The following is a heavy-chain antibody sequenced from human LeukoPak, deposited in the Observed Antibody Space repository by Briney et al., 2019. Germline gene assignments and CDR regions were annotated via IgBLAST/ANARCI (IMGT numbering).Heavy chain of an antibody. CDR3: ARVKLGFDWLLYLDL. D-gene: IGHD3-9*01. CDR2: IYYSGST. CDR1: GGSISSYY. J-gene: IGHJ2*01. Sequence: PSETLSLTCTVSGGSISSYYWSWIRQPPGKGLEWIGYIYYSGSTNYNPSLKSRVTISVDTSKNQFSLKLSSVTAADTAVYYCARVKLGFDWLLYLDLWGRGTLVTVSS. V-gene: IGHV4-59*08.